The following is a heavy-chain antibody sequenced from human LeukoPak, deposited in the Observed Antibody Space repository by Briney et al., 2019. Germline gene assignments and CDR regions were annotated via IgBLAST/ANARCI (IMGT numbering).Heavy chain of an antibody. J-gene: IGHJ4*02. CDR2: ISWNSGSI. V-gene: IGHV3-9*01. CDR1: GFTFDDYA. Sequence: GGSLRLSCAASGFTFDDYAMHWFRQAPGKALEWGSGISWNSGSIVYADSVKGRFTISRDNAKNSLYLQMNSLRAEDTALYYCEKDIATGNRLYYFDYWGQGTMVTVPS. CDR3: EKDIATGNRLYYFDY. D-gene: IGHD1-14*01.